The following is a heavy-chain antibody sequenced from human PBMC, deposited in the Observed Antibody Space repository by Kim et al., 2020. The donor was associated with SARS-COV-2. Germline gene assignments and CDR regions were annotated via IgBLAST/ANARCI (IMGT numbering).Heavy chain of an antibody. CDR3: AKAASSGNFSAIDL. J-gene: IGHJ4*01. D-gene: IGHD2-15*01. Sequence: ADSVQGRFTISRDNSKNMQFLQMNSLRAEDTAIYYCAKAASSGNFSAIDLWGQGTMVTVSS. V-gene: IGHV3-30-3*02.